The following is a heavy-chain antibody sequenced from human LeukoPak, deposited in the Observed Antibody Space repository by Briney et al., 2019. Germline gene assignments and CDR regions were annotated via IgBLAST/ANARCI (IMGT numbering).Heavy chain of an antibody. CDR1: GFTLSSYE. J-gene: IGHJ6*02. Sequence: PGGPLRLSCAASGFTLSSYEMNWVRQAPGKGLEWVSYISGSGSTIYYADSVKGRFTISRDNAKNSLYLQMNSLRAEDTAVYYCAREGYYYGSGSPDPDSRYYYGMDVWGQGTTVAVSS. D-gene: IGHD3-10*01. V-gene: IGHV3-48*03. CDR2: ISGSGSTI. CDR3: AREGYYYGSGSPDPDSRYYYGMDV.